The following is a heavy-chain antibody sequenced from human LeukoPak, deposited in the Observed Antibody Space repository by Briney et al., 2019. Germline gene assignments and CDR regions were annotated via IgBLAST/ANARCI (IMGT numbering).Heavy chain of an antibody. CDR3: ARTNYYDTSGYAHPFDI. CDR1: GDTFSSYA. D-gene: IGHD3-22*01. V-gene: IGHV1-69*04. J-gene: IGHJ3*02. CDR2: IIPIFGIA. Sequence: SVKVSCKASGDTFSSYAINWVRQAPGQGLAWMGMIIPIFGIATYAQNFQGRVTVTADKSTSTVYMERSGLRSEDTAVYYCARTNYYDTSGYAHPFDIWGQGKMVTVSS.